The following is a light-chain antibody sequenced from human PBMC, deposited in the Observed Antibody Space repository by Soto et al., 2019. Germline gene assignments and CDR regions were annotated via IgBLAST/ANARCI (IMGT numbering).Light chain of an antibody. CDR2: NTD. V-gene: IGLV8-61*01. CDR3: VLYMGGGILV. Sequence: QTVVTQVPSFSVSPGGTVTLTCALTSGSVSSTYYPSWYQQTPGQAPRTLIYNTDTRSSGVPDRFSGSILGNKAALTITGAQADDESDYYCVLYMGGGILVFGGGTQLTVL. J-gene: IGLJ2*01. CDR1: SGSVSSTYY.